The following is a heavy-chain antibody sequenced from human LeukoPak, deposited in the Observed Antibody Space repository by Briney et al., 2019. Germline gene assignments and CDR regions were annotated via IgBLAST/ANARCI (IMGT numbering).Heavy chain of an antibody. CDR2: ISSSSNYI. V-gene: IGHV3-21*01. J-gene: IGHJ4*02. CDR1: GFTFSSYD. CDR3: ARASDTAMVHFDY. D-gene: IGHD5-18*01. Sequence: GGSLRLSCAVSGFTFSSYDMNWVRQAPGKGLEWVSSISSSSNYIHYADSVKGRFTISRDNAKNSLYLQMNSLRAEDTAVYYCARASDTAMVHFDYWGQGTLVTVSS.